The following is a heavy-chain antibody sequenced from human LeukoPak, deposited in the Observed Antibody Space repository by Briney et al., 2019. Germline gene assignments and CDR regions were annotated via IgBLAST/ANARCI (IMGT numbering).Heavy chain of an antibody. CDR1: GYTFTSYG. V-gene: IGHV1-69*13. J-gene: IGHJ4*02. CDR2: IIPIFGTA. D-gene: IGHD6-19*01. CDR3: ARGLVPGYFDY. Sequence: SVKVSCKASGYTFTSYGISWVRQAPGQGLEWMGGIIPIFGTANYAQKFQGRVTITADESTSTAYMELSSLRSQDTAVYYCARGLVPGYFDYWGQGTLVTVSS.